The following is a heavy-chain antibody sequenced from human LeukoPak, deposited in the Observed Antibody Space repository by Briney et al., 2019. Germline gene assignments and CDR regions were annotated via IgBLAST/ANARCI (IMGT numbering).Heavy chain of an antibody. Sequence: GGSLRLSCAASGFTFSNYWMHWVRQAPGKGLVWVSRLYSDGSSTAYADSVKGRFTISRDNAKNTLYLQMNSLRAEDTAVYYCARETAAAGDYWGQGTLVTVSS. D-gene: IGHD6-13*01. CDR1: GFTFSNYW. CDR2: LYSDGSST. V-gene: IGHV3-74*01. CDR3: ARETAAAGDY. J-gene: IGHJ4*02.